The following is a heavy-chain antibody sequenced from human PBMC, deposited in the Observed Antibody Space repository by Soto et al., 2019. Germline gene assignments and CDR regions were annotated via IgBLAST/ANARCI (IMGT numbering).Heavy chain of an antibody. CDR1: GFTFSDYY. D-gene: IGHD1-26*01. Sequence: QVQLVESGGGLVKPGGSLRLSCAASGFTFSDYYMSWIRQAPGKGLEWVAYISSSGSTIYYADSGKGRFTISRDNAKNTGYRPVNNLRAENTAVYYCARDPVSEVRATRGFDYWGQGTLVTVSS. V-gene: IGHV3-11*01. CDR2: ISSSGSTI. J-gene: IGHJ4*02. CDR3: ARDPVSEVRATRGFDY.